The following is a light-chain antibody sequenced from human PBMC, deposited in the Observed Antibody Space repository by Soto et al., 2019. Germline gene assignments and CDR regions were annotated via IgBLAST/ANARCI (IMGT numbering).Light chain of an antibody. CDR1: QGIGSS. CDR2: DAS. CDR3: QQGYSLPLT. Sequence: DIQMTQSPSSLSAFVGDRVTITCRASQGIGSSLVWYQQQPGKAPNLLMYDASTLESGVASRFTGSGSGTHFTLTISSLQPEDSATYYCQQGYSLPLTFGGGTRVEI. V-gene: IGKV1-12*01. J-gene: IGKJ4*01.